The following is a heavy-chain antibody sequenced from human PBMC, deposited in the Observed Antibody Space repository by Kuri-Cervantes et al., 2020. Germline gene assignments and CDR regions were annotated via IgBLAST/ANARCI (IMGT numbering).Heavy chain of an antibody. CDR3: ARGLGFFTSSGWFAP. CDR1: GASISSYY. J-gene: IGHJ5*02. CDR2: MYTSGST. Sequence: ESLKISCTVSGASISSYYWSWIRQPAGKGLEWIGRMYTSGSTDFNPSLKSRVTISVDASRNQFFLNVKSVTTADTAIYYCARGLGFFTSSGWFAPWGQRTLVTVSS. V-gene: IGHV4-4*07. D-gene: IGHD3-3*01.